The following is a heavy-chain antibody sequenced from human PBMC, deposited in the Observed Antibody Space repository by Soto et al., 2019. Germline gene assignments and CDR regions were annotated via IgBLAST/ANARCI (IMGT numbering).Heavy chain of an antibody. V-gene: IGHV3-23*04. CDR3: AKLLGGWFDP. Sequence: VQLVESGGGLVKPGGSLRLSCAASGFTFSDYYMSWIRQAPGKGLEWVSAISGSGGSTYYADSVKGRFTISRDNSKNTLYLQMNSLRAEDTAVYYCAKLLGGWFDPWGQGTLVTVSS. CDR2: ISGSGGST. J-gene: IGHJ5*02. CDR1: GFTFSDYY. D-gene: IGHD2-15*01.